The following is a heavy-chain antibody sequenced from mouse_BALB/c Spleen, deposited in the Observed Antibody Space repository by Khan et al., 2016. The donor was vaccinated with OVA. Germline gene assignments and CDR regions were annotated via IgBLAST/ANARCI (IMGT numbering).Heavy chain of an antibody. D-gene: IGHD1-1*01. CDR3: ARLAYYYNSEGFAY. Sequence: EVQLVESGGDLVKPGGSLKLSCAASGFTFSTYGMSWVRQTPDKRLEWVATISSGGSYTYYPDSVKGRFTISRDKAKNTLYLQMSSLKSEDTAMYYCARLAYYYNSEGFAYWGQGTLVTVSA. CDR1: GFTFSTYG. CDR2: ISSGGSYT. V-gene: IGHV5-6*01. J-gene: IGHJ3*01.